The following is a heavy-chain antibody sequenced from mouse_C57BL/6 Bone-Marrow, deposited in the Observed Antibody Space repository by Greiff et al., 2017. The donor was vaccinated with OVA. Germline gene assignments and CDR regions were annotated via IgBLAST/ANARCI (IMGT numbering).Heavy chain of an antibody. V-gene: IGHV14-4*01. Sequence: EVQRVESGAELVRPGASVKLSCTASGFNIKDDYMHWVKQRPEQGLEWIGWIDPENGDTEYASKFQGKATITADTSSNTAYLQLSSLTSEDTAVYYCTKGCPRRYFDVWGTGTTVTVSS. CDR3: TKGCPRRYFDV. CDR1: GFNIKDDY. CDR2: IDPENGDT. J-gene: IGHJ1*03.